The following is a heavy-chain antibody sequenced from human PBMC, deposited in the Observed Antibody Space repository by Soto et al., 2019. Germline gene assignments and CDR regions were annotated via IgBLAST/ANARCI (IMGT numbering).Heavy chain of an antibody. V-gene: IGHV1-18*01. Sequence: XSVKVSCKASGYTFTNSGISWVREAPVQGLEWMGWIGAYNGHTKYAQKLQGRVTMTTDTSTSTAYMELRSLKSDDTAVYYCAREDYYDSSGYLPVRYYFGMDVWGQGTTVTVSS. CDR1: GYTFTNSG. CDR3: AREDYYDSSGYLPVRYYFGMDV. J-gene: IGHJ6*02. D-gene: IGHD3-22*01. CDR2: IGAYNGHT.